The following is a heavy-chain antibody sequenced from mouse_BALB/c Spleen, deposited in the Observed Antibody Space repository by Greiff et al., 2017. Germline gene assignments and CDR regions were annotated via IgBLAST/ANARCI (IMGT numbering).Heavy chain of an antibody. CDR3: ARDPITFYAMDY. Sequence: EVKLQESGGGLVQPGGSLRLSCATSGFTFTDYYMSWVRQPPGKALEWLGFIRNKANGYTTEYSASVKGRFTISRDNSQSILYLQMNTLRAEDSATYYCARDPITFYAMDYWGQGTSVTVSS. D-gene: IGHD1-1*01. V-gene: IGHV7-3*02. J-gene: IGHJ4*01. CDR2: IRNKANGYTT. CDR1: GFTFTDYY.